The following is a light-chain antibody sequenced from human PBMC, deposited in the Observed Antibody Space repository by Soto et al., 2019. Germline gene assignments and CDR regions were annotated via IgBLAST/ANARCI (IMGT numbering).Light chain of an antibody. CDR3: QTWGTGV. CDR1: SGHSSYG. CDR2: VNSDGSH. J-gene: IGLJ3*02. V-gene: IGLV4-69*01. Sequence: QSVLTQSPSASASLGASVKLTCTLSSGHSSYGIAWHQQHPEKGPRYLMKVNSDGSHSKGDGIPDRFSGSSSGAERYLTISSLQSEDEADYYCQTWGTGVFGGGTKLTVL.